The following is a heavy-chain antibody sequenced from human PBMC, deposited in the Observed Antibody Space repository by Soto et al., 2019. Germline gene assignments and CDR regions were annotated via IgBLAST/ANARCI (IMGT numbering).Heavy chain of an antibody. V-gene: IGHV1-8*01. CDR3: ARVGGQLFGDHGMDV. CDR2: MSPSSGNT. CDR1: GYTFTTYE. D-gene: IGHD3-10*01. Sequence: QVQLVQSGAEVKKPGASVKVSCKASGYTFTTYEINWVRQVPGQGLEWMGWMSPSSGNTGYVDQFRGRVTMTSNTSMPTASMELSSLRSEDTAVYYCARVGGQLFGDHGMDVWGQGTTVTVSS. J-gene: IGHJ6*02.